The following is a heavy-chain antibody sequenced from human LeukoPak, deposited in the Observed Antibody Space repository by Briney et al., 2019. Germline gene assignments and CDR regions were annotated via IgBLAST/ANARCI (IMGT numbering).Heavy chain of an antibody. D-gene: IGHD6-19*01. CDR2: IYPGDSDT. Sequence: GESPKISCKGSGYSFTSYWIGWVRQLPGKGLEWMGIIYPGDSDTRYSPSFQGQVTISADKSISTAYLQWSSLKASDTAMYYCARGSYSSGWYEGFDYWGQGTLVTVSS. CDR3: ARGSYSSGWYEGFDY. J-gene: IGHJ4*02. CDR1: GYSFTSYW. V-gene: IGHV5-51*01.